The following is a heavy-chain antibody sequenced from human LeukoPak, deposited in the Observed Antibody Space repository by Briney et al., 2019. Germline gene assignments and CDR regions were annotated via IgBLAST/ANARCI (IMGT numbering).Heavy chain of an antibody. CDR2: IYYSGST. J-gene: IGHJ4*02. CDR3: ASVRWDYDY. V-gene: IGHV4-39*01. Sequence: SETLSLTCTVSGGSINSSSYYRGWIRQPPGKGLEWIGSIYYSGSTYYNPSLKSRVTISVDTSKNQFSLKLSSVTAADTAVYYCASVRWDYDYWGQGTLVTVSS. CDR1: GGSINSSSYY. D-gene: IGHD3-10*01.